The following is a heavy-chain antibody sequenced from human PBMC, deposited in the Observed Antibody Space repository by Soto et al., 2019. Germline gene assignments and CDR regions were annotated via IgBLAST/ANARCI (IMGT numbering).Heavy chain of an antibody. CDR1: GFTFSSYD. CDR2: IGTAGDP. D-gene: IGHD6-13*01. Sequence: GGSLRLSCAAPGFTFSSYDMHWVRQATGKGLEWVSAIGTAGDPYYPGSVKGRFTISRENAKNSLYLQMNSLRAGDTAVYYCARRSSSSWYFDYWGQGTLVTVSS. J-gene: IGHJ4*02. V-gene: IGHV3-13*05. CDR3: ARRSSSSWYFDY.